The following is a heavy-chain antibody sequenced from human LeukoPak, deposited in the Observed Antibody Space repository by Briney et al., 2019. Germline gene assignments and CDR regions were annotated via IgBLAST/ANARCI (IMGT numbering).Heavy chain of an antibody. J-gene: IGHJ4*02. CDR3: ARDFGNSYCSSTSCSDY. CDR1: GFTVSSNY. Sequence: PGGSLRLSCAASGFTVSSNYMSWVRQAPGKGLEWVSVIYSGGSTYYADSVKGRFTISRDNSKNTLYLQMNSLRAEDAAVYYCARDFGNSYCSSTSCSDYWGQGTLVTVSS. V-gene: IGHV3-66*02. D-gene: IGHD2-2*01. CDR2: IYSGGST.